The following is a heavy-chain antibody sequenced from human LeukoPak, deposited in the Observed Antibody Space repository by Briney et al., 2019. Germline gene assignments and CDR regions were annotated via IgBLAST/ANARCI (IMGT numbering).Heavy chain of an antibody. CDR2: ISSSSSYI. Sequence: GGSLRLSCAASGFTFSSYSMNWVRQAPGKGLEWVSSISSSSSYIYYADSVKGRFTISRDNAKNSLYLQMNSLRAEDTAVYYCARFSYSSDYFDYWGQGTLVTVSS. D-gene: IGHD6-25*01. J-gene: IGHJ4*02. V-gene: IGHV3-21*01. CDR1: GFTFSSYS. CDR3: ARFSYSSDYFDY.